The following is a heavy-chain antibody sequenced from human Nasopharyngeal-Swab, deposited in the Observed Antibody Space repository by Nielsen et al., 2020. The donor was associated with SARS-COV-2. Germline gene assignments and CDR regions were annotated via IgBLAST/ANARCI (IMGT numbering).Heavy chain of an antibody. J-gene: IGHJ2*01. CDR3: ARGLVERGGYNIYWYFDL. CDR1: GFTVSAFG. CDR2: ISYDGHTQ. V-gene: IGHV3-30*03. Sequence: GESLKISCAASGFTVSAFGMHWVRQAPGEVLEWVAHISYDGHTQYYSDSVTGRFTISRDNSKNTLDLQMNSLRPEDTAVYYCARGLVERGGYNIYWYFDLWGRGTLVTVSS. D-gene: IGHD5-24*01.